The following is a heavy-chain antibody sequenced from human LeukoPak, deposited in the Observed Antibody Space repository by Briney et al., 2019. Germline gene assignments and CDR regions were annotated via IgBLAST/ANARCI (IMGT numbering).Heavy chain of an antibody. D-gene: IGHD3-16*02. J-gene: IGHJ4*02. CDR2: ISSSSSYI. CDR1: GFTFSSYG. CDR3: ARGIPYDYVWGSYRRYYFDY. Sequence: GGSLRLSCAASGFTFSSYGMNWVRQAPGKGLEWVSSISSSSSYIYYADSVKGRFTISRDNAKNSLYLQMNSLRAEDTAVYYCARGIPYDYVWGSYRRYYFDYWGQGTLVTVSS. V-gene: IGHV3-21*01.